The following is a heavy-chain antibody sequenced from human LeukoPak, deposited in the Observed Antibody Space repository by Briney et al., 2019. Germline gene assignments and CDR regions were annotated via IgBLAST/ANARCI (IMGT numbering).Heavy chain of an antibody. Sequence: GESLKISCKGSGYSFTGYWIGWVRQMPGKGLEWMGIIYHGDSDIRYSPSFQGQVTISADKSISTAYLQWTSLKASDTAIYYCARLSIAVSGDFDCWGRGNVVTVSS. CDR1: GYSFTGYW. J-gene: IGHJ4*02. V-gene: IGHV5-51*01. CDR2: IYHGDSDI. CDR3: ARLSIAVSGDFDC. D-gene: IGHD6-19*01.